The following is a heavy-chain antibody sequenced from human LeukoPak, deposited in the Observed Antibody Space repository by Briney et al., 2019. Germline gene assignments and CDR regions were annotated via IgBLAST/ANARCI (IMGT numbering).Heavy chain of an antibody. CDR2: ITENGDST. CDR1: GFSFDDYA. J-gene: IGHJ4*02. Sequence: GGSLRLSCAASGFSFDDYAMHWVHQGPGKGLEWVSLITENGDSTYYAGSVKGRFTISRDNSRNSLYLHMNSLRNEDTALYYCAKGHFGAGDYWGQGTLVTVSS. CDR3: AKGHFGAGDY. D-gene: IGHD3-3*01. V-gene: IGHV3-43*02.